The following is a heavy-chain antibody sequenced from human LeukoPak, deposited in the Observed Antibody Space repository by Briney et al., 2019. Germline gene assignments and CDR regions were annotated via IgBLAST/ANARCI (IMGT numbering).Heavy chain of an antibody. D-gene: IGHD6-6*01. CDR1: GGSFSGYY. J-gene: IGHJ5*02. Sequence: SETLSLTCAFYGGSFSGYYWSWIRQPPGKGLEWIGEINHSGSTNYNPSLKSRVTISVDTSKNQFSLKLSSVTAADTAVYYCARGNSSSSRWFDPWGQGTLVTVSS. CDR3: ARGNSSSSRWFDP. V-gene: IGHV4-34*01. CDR2: INHSGST.